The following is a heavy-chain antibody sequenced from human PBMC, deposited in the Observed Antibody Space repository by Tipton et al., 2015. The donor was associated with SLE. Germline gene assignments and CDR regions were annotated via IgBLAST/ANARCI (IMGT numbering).Heavy chain of an antibody. CDR2: IYYSGST. CDR3: ARRRFWYFDL. Sequence: TLSLTCTVSGGSVSSGSYSWSWIRQPPGKGLEWIAYIYYSGSTNYNPSLKSRVTISIDTSKNQFSLKLSSVTAADTAVYYCARRRFWYFDLWGRGTLVTVSS. J-gene: IGHJ2*01. V-gene: IGHV4-61*01. CDR1: GGSVSSGSYS.